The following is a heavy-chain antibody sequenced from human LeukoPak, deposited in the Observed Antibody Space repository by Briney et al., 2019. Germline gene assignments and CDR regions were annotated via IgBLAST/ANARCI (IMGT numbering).Heavy chain of an antibody. V-gene: IGHV7-4-1*02. CDR3: ARDSMLGYCSGGSCQLFDY. J-gene: IGHJ4*02. CDR1: RYTFTTYA. Sequence: ASVKVSCKASRYTFTTYAMNWVRQAPGQGLEWMGWINTDTGNPTYAQGFTGRFVFSLDTSVSTAYLQISSLKAEDTAVYYCARDSMLGYCSGGSCQLFDYWGQGTLVTVSS. D-gene: IGHD2-15*01. CDR2: INTDTGNP.